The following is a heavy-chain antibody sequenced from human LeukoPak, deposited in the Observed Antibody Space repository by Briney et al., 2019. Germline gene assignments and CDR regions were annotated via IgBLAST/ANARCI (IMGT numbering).Heavy chain of an antibody. J-gene: IGHJ5*02. Sequence: ASVKVSCKTSGYSFSSYEINWVRRPPGQGLEWMGWMNPNSGNTAYAQKFQGRITMTRDASIRTAYMELNSLRSEDTAVYYCVRLFVQEPSGWFDPWGQGTLVTVS. V-gene: IGHV1-8*01. CDR3: VRLFVQEPSGWFDP. CDR1: GYSFSSYE. D-gene: IGHD3-10*01. CDR2: MNPNSGNT.